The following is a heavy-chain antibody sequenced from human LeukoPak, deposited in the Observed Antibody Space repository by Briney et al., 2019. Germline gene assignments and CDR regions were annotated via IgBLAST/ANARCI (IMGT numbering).Heavy chain of an antibody. CDR3: ARADYDFWSGYYDY. CDR1: GYTFTGYY. D-gene: IGHD3-3*01. Sequence: GASVKVSCKASGYTFTGYYMHWVRQGPGQGLEWMGWINPNSGGTNYAQKFQGRVTMTRDTSISTAYMELSRLRSDDTAVYYCARADYDFWSGYYDYWGQGTLVTVSS. J-gene: IGHJ4*02. CDR2: INPNSGGT. V-gene: IGHV1-2*02.